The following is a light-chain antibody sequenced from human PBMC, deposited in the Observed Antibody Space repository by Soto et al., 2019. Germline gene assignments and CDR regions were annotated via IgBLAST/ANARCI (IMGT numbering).Light chain of an antibody. CDR1: QSVSSN. CDR2: GAS. V-gene: IGKV3D-15*01. CDR3: QEYSFYWT. J-gene: IGKJ1*01. Sequence: EIILTQSPATLSVSPGERATLSCRSSQSVSSNLAWYQQKPGQAPRLLIYGASTRATGIPARFSGSGSGTEFTLTISSMQPDDFATYYCQEYSFYWTFGQGTKVDIK.